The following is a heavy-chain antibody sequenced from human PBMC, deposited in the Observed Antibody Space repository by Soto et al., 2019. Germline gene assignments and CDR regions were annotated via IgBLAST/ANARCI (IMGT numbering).Heavy chain of an antibody. J-gene: IGHJ4*02. CDR2: FSYSGSS. CDR3: ARLIGYYDSNGYYPYFDY. CDR1: GASISSSSYY. Sequence: QLQLQESGPGLVKPSETLSLTCTVSGASISSSSYYWGWIRQPPGKGLEWIGTFSYSGSSYYNPSLTSRVTISVDTSKNQFSLKLSSVTAADTAVYYCARLIGYYDSNGYYPYFDYWGQGTLVTVSS. V-gene: IGHV4-39*01. D-gene: IGHD3-22*01.